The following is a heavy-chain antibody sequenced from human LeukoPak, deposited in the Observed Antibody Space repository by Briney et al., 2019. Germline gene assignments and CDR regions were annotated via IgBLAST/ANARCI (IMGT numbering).Heavy chain of an antibody. CDR2: ISGSSGDI. D-gene: IGHD3-10*01. CDR1: GFTFGRYA. Sequence: GGSLRLSCAGSGFTFGRYAMSWIRQVPGKGLEWVSAISGSSGDIFYTDSVKGRFTISRDNSKNTLYLQMNRLRAGDTAVYYCAKDRFGSGSPNWFGPWGQGTLVTVSS. CDR3: AKDRFGSGSPNWFGP. V-gene: IGHV3-23*01. J-gene: IGHJ5*02.